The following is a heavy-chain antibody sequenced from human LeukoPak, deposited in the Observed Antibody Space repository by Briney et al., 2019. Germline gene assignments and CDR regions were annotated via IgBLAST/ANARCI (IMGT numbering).Heavy chain of an antibody. CDR3: ARAHSGYCSSTSCYSNWFDP. V-gene: IGHV3-21*01. Sequence: GGSLRLSCAASGFTFSTYRMNWVRQAPGKGLEWVSSISSSGSYIFYADSVKGRFTISRDSAKNSLYLQMNSLRAEDTAVYYCARAHSGYCSSTSCYSNWFDPWGQGTLVTVSS. D-gene: IGHD2-2*03. CDR1: GFTFSTYR. CDR2: ISSSGSYI. J-gene: IGHJ5*02.